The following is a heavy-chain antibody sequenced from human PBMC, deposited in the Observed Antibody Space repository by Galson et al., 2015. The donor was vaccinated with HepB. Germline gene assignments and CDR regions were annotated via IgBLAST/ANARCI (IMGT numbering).Heavy chain of an antibody. CDR3: ARDGVVGAPVDY. Sequence: SLRLSCAASGFTSSAYAMIWVRQAPGKGLEWVSYINVGSTTMYYADSVKGRFIISRDNAKNLLYLQMNSLRDADTAVYYCARDGVVGAPVDYWAGEPWSPSPQ. J-gene: IGHJ4*02. D-gene: IGHD1-26*01. CDR1: GFTSSAYA. CDR2: INVGSTTM. V-gene: IGHV3-48*02.